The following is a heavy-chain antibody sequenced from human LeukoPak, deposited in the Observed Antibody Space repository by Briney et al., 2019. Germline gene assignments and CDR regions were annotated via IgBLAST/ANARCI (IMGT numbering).Heavy chain of an antibody. Sequence: ASVKVSCKASGYTFTGYYMHWVRQAPGQGLEWMGWINPNSGGTNYAQKFQGRVTMTRDTSISTAYMELSRLRSDDTAVYYCARGYCSGGGCYWYFDLWGRGTLVTVSS. J-gene: IGHJ2*01. V-gene: IGHV1-2*02. D-gene: IGHD2-15*01. CDR3: ARGYCSGGGCYWYFDL. CDR1: GYTFTGYY. CDR2: INPNSGGT.